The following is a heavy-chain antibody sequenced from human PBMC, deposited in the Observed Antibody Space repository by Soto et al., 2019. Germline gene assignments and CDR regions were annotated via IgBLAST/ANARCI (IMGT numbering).Heavy chain of an antibody. V-gene: IGHV1-18*01. CDR3: ARAGQYYDASGYAD. D-gene: IGHD3-22*01. J-gene: IGHJ4*02. CDR1: GYSFATSG. Sequence: QVKLVQSGTEVKKPGASIKVSCKASGYSFATSGMTWVRQAPGQGLEWMGWISVYNGNTNYEQKLQDRVTMTTDTSTNTAYLEVRNLRSDDTAVYYCARAGQYYDASGYADWGQGTLVTVS. CDR2: ISVYNGNT.